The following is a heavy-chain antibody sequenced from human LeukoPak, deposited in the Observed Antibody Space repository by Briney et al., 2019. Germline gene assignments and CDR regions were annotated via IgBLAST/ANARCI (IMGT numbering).Heavy chain of an antibody. V-gene: IGHV4-4*01. D-gene: IGHD3/OR15-3a*01. J-gene: IGHJ6*03. Sequence: SETLSLTCAVSGGSISSSNWWSWVRQPPGKGLEWIGEIYHSGSTNYNPSLKSRVTISVDTSKNQFSLKLSSVTAADTAVYRCARETDSDYYYYYMDVWGKGTTVTVSS. CDR1: GGSISSSNW. CDR2: IYHSGST. CDR3: ARETDSDYYYYYMDV.